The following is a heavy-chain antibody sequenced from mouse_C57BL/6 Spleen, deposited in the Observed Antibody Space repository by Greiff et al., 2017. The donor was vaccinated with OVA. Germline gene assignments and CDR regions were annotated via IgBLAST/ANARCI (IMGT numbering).Heavy chain of an antibody. CDR1: GFTFSDYG. J-gene: IGHJ2*01. Sequence: EVHLVESGGGLVKPGGSLKLSCAASGFTFSDYGMHWVRQAPEKGLEWVAYISSGSSTIYYADTVKGRFTISRDNAKNTLFLQMTSLRSEDTAMYYCARSYGSVYYFDYWGQGTTLTVSS. V-gene: IGHV5-17*01. CDR3: ARSYGSVYYFDY. D-gene: IGHD1-1*01. CDR2: ISSGSSTI.